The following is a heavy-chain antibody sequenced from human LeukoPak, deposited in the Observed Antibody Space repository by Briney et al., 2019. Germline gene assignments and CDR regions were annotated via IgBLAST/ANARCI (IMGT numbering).Heavy chain of an antibody. J-gene: IGHJ4*02. V-gene: IGHV1-8*01. D-gene: IGHD3-3*01. CDR2: MNPNSGNT. Sequence: GASVKVSFKSSGYTFTSYDINWVRQATGQGLAWMGWMNPNSGNTGYAQKFQGRVTMTRNTSISTAYMELSSLRSEDTAVYYCARGLRFLEWLPLDYWGQGTLVTVSS. CDR3: ARGLRFLEWLPLDY. CDR1: GYTFTSYD.